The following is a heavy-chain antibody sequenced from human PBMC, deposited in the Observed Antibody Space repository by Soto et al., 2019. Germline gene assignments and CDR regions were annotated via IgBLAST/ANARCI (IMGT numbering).Heavy chain of an antibody. CDR1: GCSISSSSYY. CDR2: IYYSGST. CDR3: ARHGLPCGSGGRCLSISWLDS. J-gene: IGHJ5*01. Sequence: SETLSLTCTVSGCSISSSSYYWGWIRQPPGKGLEWIGSIYYSGSTYYNPSLKSRVTISVDTSKNQFSLKLSSVTAADTAEDYCARHGLPCGSGGRCLSISWLDSWGQGSLVTISS. V-gene: IGHV4-39*01. D-gene: IGHD2-15*01.